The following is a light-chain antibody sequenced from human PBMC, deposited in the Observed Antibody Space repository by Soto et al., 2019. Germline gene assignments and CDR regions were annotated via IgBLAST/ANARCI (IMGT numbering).Light chain of an antibody. Sequence: DIQMTQSPFSLSASVGDRVTITCRASQSISSYLNWYQQKQGKAPTLLIYAASTLQSGFPSRFSGSGSGTDFTLTISSLQPEDFATYYCQQSDVTPSIFGQGTRLDIK. CDR2: AAS. CDR3: QQSDVTPSI. J-gene: IGKJ5*01. V-gene: IGKV1-39*01. CDR1: QSISSY.